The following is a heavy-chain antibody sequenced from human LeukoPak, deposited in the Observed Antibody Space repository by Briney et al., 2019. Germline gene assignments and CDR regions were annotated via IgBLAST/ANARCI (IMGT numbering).Heavy chain of an antibody. CDR3: ARDGGGYYYYGMDV. J-gene: IGHJ6*02. CDR1: GYTFTSYG. V-gene: IGHV1-18*01. D-gene: IGHD3-16*01. Sequence: GASVKVSCKASGYTFTSYGISWVRQAPGQELEWMGWISAYNGNANYAQKLQGRVTMTTDTSTSTAYMELRSLRSDDTAVYYCARDGGGYYYYGMDVWGQGATVTDSS. CDR2: ISAYNGNA.